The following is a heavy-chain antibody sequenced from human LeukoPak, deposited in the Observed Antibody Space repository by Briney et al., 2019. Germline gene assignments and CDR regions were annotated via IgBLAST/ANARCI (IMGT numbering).Heavy chain of an antibody. CDR3: AKDIHPILSSLGY. CDR1: GFPFSSYW. V-gene: IGHV3-9*01. Sequence: PGGSLRLSCAASGFPFSSYWVHWVRQAPGKGLEWVSGISWNSGSIGYADSVKGRFTISRDNAKNSLYLQMNSLRAEDTALYYCAKDIHPILSSLGYWGQGTLVTVSS. J-gene: IGHJ4*02. CDR2: ISWNSGSI. D-gene: IGHD2-2*02.